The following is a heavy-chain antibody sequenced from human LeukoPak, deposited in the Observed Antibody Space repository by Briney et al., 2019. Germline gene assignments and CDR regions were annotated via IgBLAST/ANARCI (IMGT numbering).Heavy chain of an antibody. J-gene: IGHJ4*02. CDR2: IKQDGSEK. Sequence: GGSLRLSCAASGFTFSSYWMSWVRQAPGKGLEWVANIKQDGSEKYYVDSVKGRFTISRDNAKNSLYPQMNSLRAEDTAVYYCARDDFWSALRAYYFDYWGQGTLVTVSS. D-gene: IGHD3-3*01. CDR3: ARDDFWSALRAYYFDY. V-gene: IGHV3-7*01. CDR1: GFTFSSYW.